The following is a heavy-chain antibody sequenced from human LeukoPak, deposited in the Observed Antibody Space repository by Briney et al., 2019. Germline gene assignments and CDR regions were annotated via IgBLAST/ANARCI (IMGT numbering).Heavy chain of an antibody. CDR3: ARLRVVVVAATIYYYYGMDV. CDR2: IYPGDSDT. J-gene: IGHJ6*02. D-gene: IGHD2-15*01. V-gene: IGHV5-51*01. CDR1: GYSFTSYW. Sequence: GESLKISCKGSGYSFTSYWIGWVRQMPGKGLEWMGIIYPGDSDTRHSPSFQGQVTISADKSISTAYLQWSSLKASDTAMYYCARLRVVVVAATIYYYYGMDVWGQGTTVTVSS.